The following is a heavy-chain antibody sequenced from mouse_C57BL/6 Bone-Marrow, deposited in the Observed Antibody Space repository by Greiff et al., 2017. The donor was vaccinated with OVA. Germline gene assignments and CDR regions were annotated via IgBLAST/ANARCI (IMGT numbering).Heavy chain of an antibody. Sequence: EVMLVESGGDLVKPGGSLKLSCAASGFTFSSYGMSWVRQTPDKRLEWVATISSGCSYTSYPDSVKGRFTISRDNAKNTLYLQMSSLKSEDTAVYYCARRDYYGPFAYWGQGTLVTVSA. CDR2: ISSGCSYT. J-gene: IGHJ3*01. CDR1: GFTFSSYG. D-gene: IGHD1-1*01. V-gene: IGHV5-6*02. CDR3: ARRDYYGPFAY.